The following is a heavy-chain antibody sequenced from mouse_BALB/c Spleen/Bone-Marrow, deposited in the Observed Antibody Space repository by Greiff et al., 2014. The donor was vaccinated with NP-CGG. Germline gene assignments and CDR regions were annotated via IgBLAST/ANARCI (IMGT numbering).Heavy chain of an antibody. CDR1: GYSFTSYW. Sequence: VQLQQSRAELVKPGASVKLSCKASGYSFTSYWMHWVKQRPGHGLEWIGEISPSNGRSNYNEKFKSKATLTVDKSSSTAYMQLSGLTSEDSAVYYCTRSELRRGGYALDYWGLGTSVTVSS. CDR3: TRSELRRGGYALDY. D-gene: IGHD2-12*01. CDR2: ISPSNGRS. J-gene: IGHJ4*01. V-gene: IGHV1S81*02.